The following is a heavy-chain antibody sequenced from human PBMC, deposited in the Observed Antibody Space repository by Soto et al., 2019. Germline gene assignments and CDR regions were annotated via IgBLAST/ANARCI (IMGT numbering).Heavy chain of an antibody. J-gene: IGHJ6*03. V-gene: IGHV3-23*01. D-gene: IGHD2-2*01. Sequence: EVQLLESGGGLVQPGGSLRLSCAASGFTFSSYAMSWVRQAPGKGLEWVSAISGSGGSTYYADSVKAPFTISRDNSKNTLYLQMNSLRAEDTAVYYCAKGAAAHHYHYYYMDVWGKGTTVTVSS. CDR2: ISGSGGST. CDR1: GFTFSSYA. CDR3: AKGAAAHHYHYYYMDV.